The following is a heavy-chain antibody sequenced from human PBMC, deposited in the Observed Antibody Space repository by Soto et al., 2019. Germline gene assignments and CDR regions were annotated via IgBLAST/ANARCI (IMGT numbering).Heavy chain of an antibody. CDR1: GYSFTSYW. V-gene: IGHV5-51*01. J-gene: IGHJ5*02. D-gene: IGHD6-13*01. Sequence: PGESLKIACKSSGYSFTSYWIGWVRQMPGKGLEWMGIIYPGDSDTRYSPSFQGQVTISADKSISTAYLQWSSLKASDTAMYYCARRMAAADKYNWFDPWGQGTLVTVSS. CDR3: ARRMAAADKYNWFDP. CDR2: IYPGDSDT.